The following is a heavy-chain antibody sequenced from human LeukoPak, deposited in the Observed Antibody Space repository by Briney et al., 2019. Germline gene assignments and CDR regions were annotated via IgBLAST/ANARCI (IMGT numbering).Heavy chain of an antibody. V-gene: IGHV1-18*01. CDR1: GYTFTSYG. CDR2: ISAYNGNT. D-gene: IGHD5-24*01. CDR3: AREPQRWLQLRALDY. Sequence: ASVKVSCKASGYTFTSYGISWVRQAPGQGLEWMGWISAYNGNTNYAQKLQGRVTMTTDTSTSTAYMELRSLRSEDTAVYYCAREPQRWLQLRALDYWGQGTLVTVSS. J-gene: IGHJ4*02.